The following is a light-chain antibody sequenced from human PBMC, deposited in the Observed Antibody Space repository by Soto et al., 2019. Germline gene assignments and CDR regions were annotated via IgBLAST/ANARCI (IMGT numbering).Light chain of an antibody. CDR3: QQYGRSPLK. V-gene: IGKV3-20*01. Sequence: EIVLTQSPGTLSLSPGERATLSCRASQSVSSSYLAWYQQKPGQAPRLLIYGASSRATGIPDRFSGSGSGTDFNLTISRLEHEDFAVYYCQQYGRSPLKFGQGTKVEIK. CDR1: QSVSSSY. CDR2: GAS. J-gene: IGKJ1*01.